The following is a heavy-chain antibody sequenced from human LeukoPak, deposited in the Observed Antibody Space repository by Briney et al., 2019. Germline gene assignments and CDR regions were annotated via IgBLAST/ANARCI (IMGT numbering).Heavy chain of an antibody. CDR1: GFTFSSYA. Sequence: GGSLRLSCAASGFTFSSYAMSWVHQAPGKGLEWVSAISGSGGSTYYADSVKGRFTISRDNSKNTLYLQMNSLRAEDTAVYYCAKVRSVVPAARTTSYFDYWGQGTLVTVSS. D-gene: IGHD2-2*01. V-gene: IGHV3-23*01. CDR3: AKVRSVVPAARTTSYFDY. J-gene: IGHJ4*02. CDR2: ISGSGGST.